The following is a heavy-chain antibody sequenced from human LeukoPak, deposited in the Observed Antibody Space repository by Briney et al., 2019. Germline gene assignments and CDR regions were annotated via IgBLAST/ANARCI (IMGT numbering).Heavy chain of an antibody. J-gene: IGHJ4*02. CDR1: GYY. V-gene: IGHV4-38-2*01. CDR2: MYHDGRT. CDR3: AARFTVTANYFDH. D-gene: IGHD4-17*01. Sequence: SETLSLTCAVSGYYWGWIRQPPGKGLEWIGSMYHDGRTYYNPSLKSRVTISVDTSKKQLSLRLSSVTAADTAVYYCAARFTVTANYFDHWDQGTLVTVSS.